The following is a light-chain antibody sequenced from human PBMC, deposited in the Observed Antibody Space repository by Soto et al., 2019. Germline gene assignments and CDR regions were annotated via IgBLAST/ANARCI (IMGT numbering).Light chain of an antibody. CDR2: DAS. CDR3: QQYNTWPRT. V-gene: IGKV3D-15*01. CDR1: QSLRSN. J-gene: IGKJ1*01. Sequence: EIVMTQSPATLSVSPGETVILSCGASQSLRSNLAWYQQRPGQAPRLLIYDASYRATDIPPRFSGSGSGTEFTLTISSLQSEDSAVYYCQQYNTWPRTFGQGTKVDIK.